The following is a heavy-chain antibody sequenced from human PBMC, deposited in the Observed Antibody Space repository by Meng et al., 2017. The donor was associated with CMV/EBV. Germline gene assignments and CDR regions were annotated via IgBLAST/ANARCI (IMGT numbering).Heavy chain of an antibody. V-gene: IGHV3-23*03. CDR1: GFTFSSYA. CDR3: AKALAGTGPFQH. Sequence: GESLKISCAASGFTFSSYAMSWVRQAPGKGLEWVSVLYSGGSSTNYADSVKGRFTISRDKSKNMLYLQMSSLRAEDTAVYYCAKALAGTGPFQHWGQGTLVTVSS. J-gene: IGHJ1*01. CDR2: LYSGGSST. D-gene: IGHD6-19*01.